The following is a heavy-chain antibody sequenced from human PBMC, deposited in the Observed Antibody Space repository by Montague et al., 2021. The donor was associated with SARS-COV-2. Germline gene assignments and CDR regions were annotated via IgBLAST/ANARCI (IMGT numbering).Heavy chain of an antibody. CDR2: IYYSGST. V-gene: IGHV4-59*13. CDR1: GGSISSYY. CDR3: ARGFDY. Sequence: SLSLTCTVSGGSISSYYWSWTRQPPGKGLEWIGYIYYSGSTNYNPSLKSRVTISVDTSKNQFSLKLSSVTAADTAVYYCARGFDYWGQGTLVTVSS. J-gene: IGHJ4*02.